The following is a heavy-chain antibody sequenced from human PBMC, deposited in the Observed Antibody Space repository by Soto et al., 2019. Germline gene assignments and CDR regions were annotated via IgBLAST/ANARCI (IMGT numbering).Heavy chain of an antibody. Sequence: ASVKVSCKASGYTFTGYYVHWVRQAPGQGLEWMGWINPNSGGTNYAQNFQGWVTMTRDTSISTAYMELSRLTSDDTAVYYCATSRASIAVAGKTEYYFDYWGQGTLVTVSS. CDR1: GYTFTGYY. V-gene: IGHV1-2*04. CDR2: INPNSGGT. CDR3: ATSRASIAVAGKTEYYFDY. D-gene: IGHD6-19*01. J-gene: IGHJ4*02.